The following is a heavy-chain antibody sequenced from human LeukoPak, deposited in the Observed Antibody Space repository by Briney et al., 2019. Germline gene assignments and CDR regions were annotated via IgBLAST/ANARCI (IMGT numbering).Heavy chain of an antibody. CDR3: ARDHSSGYYYYMDV. CDR1: GFTFSSYA. V-gene: IGHV3-23*01. CDR2: ISGSGGST. D-gene: IGHD3-22*01. Sequence: GGSLRLSCAASGFTFSSYAMSWVRQAPGKGLEWVSAISGSGGSTYYADSVKGRFTISRDNSKNTLYLQMNSLRAEDTAVYYCARDHSSGYYYYMDVWAKGPRSPSP. J-gene: IGHJ6*03.